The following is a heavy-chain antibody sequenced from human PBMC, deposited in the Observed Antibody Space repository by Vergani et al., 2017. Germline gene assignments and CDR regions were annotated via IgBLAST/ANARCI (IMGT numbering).Heavy chain of an antibody. CDR2: INPSGGST. Sequence: QVQLVQSGAELKKPGTSLNVSCTSSGSTFTSYYMHWVRPAPGQGLEWMGIINPSGGSTSYAQKFQVRVTMTRDTSTSPVYMELSSLRSEDTAVYYCERDLLYSSSWYPGVSFDYWGQGTLVTVSS. D-gene: IGHD6-13*01. CDR1: GSTFTSYY. J-gene: IGHJ4*02. V-gene: IGHV1-46*01. CDR3: ERDLLYSSSWYPGVSFDY.